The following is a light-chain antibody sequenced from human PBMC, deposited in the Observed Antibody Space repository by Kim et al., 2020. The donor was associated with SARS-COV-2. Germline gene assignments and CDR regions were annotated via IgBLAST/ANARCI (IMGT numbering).Light chain of an antibody. CDR3: SSYTSSNTVV. CDR1: SSDVGGYNS. J-gene: IGLJ2*01. Sequence: GQSITISCTGTSSDVGGYNSVSWYQQHPGKAPKLMIYDVSNRPSGVSSRFSGSKSGNTASLTISGLQAEDEADYYCSSYTSSNTVVFGGGTQLTVL. CDR2: DVS. V-gene: IGLV2-14*03.